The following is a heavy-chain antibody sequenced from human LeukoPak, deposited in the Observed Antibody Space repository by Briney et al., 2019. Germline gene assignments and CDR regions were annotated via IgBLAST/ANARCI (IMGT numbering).Heavy chain of an antibody. Sequence: PSETLSLTCNVSGASITDYYWGWVRQPPGGELEWIGYAYSGGKTYYNPSFTGRLTMSVDTSKNLFSLNLTSLTAEDTAVYFCAMTATSYYFDRWGQGSLVTVSS. J-gene: IGHJ4*02. V-gene: IGHV4-4*08. CDR3: AMTATSYYFDR. CDR2: AYSGGKT. D-gene: IGHD2-21*02. CDR1: GASITDYY.